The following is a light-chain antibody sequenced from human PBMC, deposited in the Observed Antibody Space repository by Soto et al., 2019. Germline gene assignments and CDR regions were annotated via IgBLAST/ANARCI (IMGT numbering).Light chain of an antibody. CDR2: GAS. Sequence: EVVLTQSPASLSVSPGEGATLSCRASQSVGINLAWYQQRPGQAPRLLIYGASARATGVPARFSGSGSGTAFTLTISSLQSEDFAVYYCQKYKTWPPITFGQGTRLEIK. V-gene: IGKV3-15*01. J-gene: IGKJ5*01. CDR3: QKYKTWPPIT. CDR1: QSVGIN.